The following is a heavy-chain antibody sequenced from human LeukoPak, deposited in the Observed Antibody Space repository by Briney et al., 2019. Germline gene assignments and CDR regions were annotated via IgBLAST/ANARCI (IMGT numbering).Heavy chain of an antibody. CDR2: ITSNSGGT. D-gene: IGHD3-10*01. CDR1: GGTFSSYT. Sequence: ASVKVSCKASGGTFSSYTISWVRQAPGQGLEWMGRITSNSGGTSFAQKFQGRVTMTRDTSINTAYMDLSGLASDDTAVYYCVRGGSGSGYLYYFDSWGQGALVSVSS. J-gene: IGHJ4*02. CDR3: VRGGSGSGYLYYFDS. V-gene: IGHV1-2*06.